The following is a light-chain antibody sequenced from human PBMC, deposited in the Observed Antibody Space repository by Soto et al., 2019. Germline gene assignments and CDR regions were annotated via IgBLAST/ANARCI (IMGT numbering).Light chain of an antibody. CDR2: GAS. V-gene: IGKV3-11*01. CDR1: QSVSRN. Sequence: EIVLTQSPATLSLSPGERATLSCRASQSVSRNLAWYQQKPGQAPRLLIYGASNRATGIPARFSGSGSGTDFTLTISSLEPEDFAVYYCQQRSNWTFGQGTKVEIK. J-gene: IGKJ1*01. CDR3: QQRSNWT.